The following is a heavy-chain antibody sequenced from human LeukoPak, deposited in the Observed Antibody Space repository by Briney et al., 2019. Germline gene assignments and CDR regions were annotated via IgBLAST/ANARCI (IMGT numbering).Heavy chain of an antibody. Sequence: PGRSLRLSCAASGFTFSSYAMHWVRQAPGKGLEWVAVISYDGSNKYYADSVKGRFTISRDNSKNTLYLQMNSLRAEDTAVYYCARDRYEIKSPSYYFDYWAREPWSPSPQ. J-gene: IGHJ4*02. CDR1: GFTFSSYA. CDR3: ARDRYEIKSPSYYFDY. D-gene: IGHD3-16*02. CDR2: ISYDGSNK. V-gene: IGHV3-30-3*01.